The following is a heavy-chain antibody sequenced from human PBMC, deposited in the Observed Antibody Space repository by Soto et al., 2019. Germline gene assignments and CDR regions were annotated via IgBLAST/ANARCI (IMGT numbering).Heavy chain of an antibody. D-gene: IGHD3-3*01. V-gene: IGHV3-49*03. CDR2: IRSKAYGGTT. CDR3: TRASSYYDFWSGYLALSWFDP. Sequence: QPGGSLRLSCTASGFTFGDYAMSWFRQAPGKGLEWVGFIRSKAYGGTTEYAASVKGRFTISRDDSKSIAYLQMNSLKTEDTAVYYCTRASSYYDFWSGYLALSWFDPWGQGTLVTVSS. J-gene: IGHJ5*02. CDR1: GFTFGDYA.